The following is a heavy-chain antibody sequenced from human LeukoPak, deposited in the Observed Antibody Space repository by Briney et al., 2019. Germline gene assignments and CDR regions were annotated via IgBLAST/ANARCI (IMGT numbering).Heavy chain of an antibody. CDR3: ASSPGIDDY. D-gene: IGHD1-14*01. J-gene: IGHJ4*02. V-gene: IGHV4-39*07. Sequence: SETLSLTCTVSGGSISSSSYYWGWIRQPPGKGLEWIGSIYYSGSTYHNPSLKSRVTISVDTSKNQFSLKLSSVTAADTAVYYCASSPGIDDYWGQGTLVTVSS. CDR2: IYYSGST. CDR1: GGSISSSSYY.